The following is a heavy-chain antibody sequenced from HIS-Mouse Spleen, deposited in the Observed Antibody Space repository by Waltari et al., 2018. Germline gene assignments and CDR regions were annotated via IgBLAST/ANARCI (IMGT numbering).Heavy chain of an antibody. CDR1: GYTFTGYY. J-gene: IGHJ5*02. V-gene: IGHV1-2*02. CDR3: ASSFREYSSSSGWFDP. Sequence: QVQLVQSGAEVKKPGASVKVSCKASGYTFTGYYMHWVRQAPGQGLEWMEWIKPTRGGKNYATEVQGRGTRTRETSISTAYMELSRLRSDDTAVYYCASSFREYSSSSGWFDPWGQGTLVTVSS. CDR2: IKPTRGGK. D-gene: IGHD6-6*01.